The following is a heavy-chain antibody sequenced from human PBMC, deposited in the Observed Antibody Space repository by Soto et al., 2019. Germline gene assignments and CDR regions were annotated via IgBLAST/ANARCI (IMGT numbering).Heavy chain of an antibody. D-gene: IGHD5-12*01. CDR1: GVTFTRQD. CDR2: IIPIFGTP. V-gene: IGHV1-69*13. Sequence: ASVKVSCKASGVTFTRQDMRWVRQAPGQGLEWMGGIIPIFGTPQYAEKFQDRVTITADESTSTAYMELSSLTSEDTAVYYCATNEGRDGYSFDYWGQGTLATFST. J-gene: IGHJ4*02. CDR3: ATNEGRDGYSFDY.